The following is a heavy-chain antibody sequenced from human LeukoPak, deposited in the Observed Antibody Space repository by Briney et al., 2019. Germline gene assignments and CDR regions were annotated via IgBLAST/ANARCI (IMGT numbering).Heavy chain of an antibody. J-gene: IGHJ4*02. V-gene: IGHV1-24*01. CDR2: FDPEDGET. CDR1: GYTLTELS. D-gene: IGHD6-19*01. CDR3: ARFPRGWDPDY. Sequence: GASVKVSCKVSGYTLTELSIHWVRQAPGKGLEWMGGFDPEDGETIYAQKFQGRVTMTGNTSISTAYMELSSLRSEDTAVYYCARFPRGWDPDYWGQGTLVTVSS.